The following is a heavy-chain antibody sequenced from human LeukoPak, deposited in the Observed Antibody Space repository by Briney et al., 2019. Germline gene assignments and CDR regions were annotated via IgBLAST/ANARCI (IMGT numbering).Heavy chain of an antibody. J-gene: IGHJ3*02. CDR2: INPNSGGT. V-gene: IGHV1-2*02. CDR1: GYTFTGYY. Sequence: ASVKVSCKASGYTFTGYYIHWMRQAPGQGLEWMAWINPNSGGTHYAQKFQGRVTMTRDTSISAAYMELSRLRSDDTAVDYCARYPLEAARVEAFDIWGQGTMVTVSS. CDR3: ARYPLEAARVEAFDI. D-gene: IGHD1-1*01.